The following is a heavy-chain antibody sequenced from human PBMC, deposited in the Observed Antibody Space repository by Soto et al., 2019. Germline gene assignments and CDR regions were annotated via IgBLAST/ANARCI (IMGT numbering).Heavy chain of an antibody. CDR2: ISGSGGST. Sequence: EVQLLESGGGLVQPGGSLRLSCAASGFTFISYAMSWVRQAPGKGLEWVSAISGSGGSTDYADSVKGRLTISRNNSTNASYLQMHSQRAADTAVYYCANGSVRISWVWDNFAYWGPGTLVIAS. J-gene: IGHJ4*02. CDR1: GFTFISYA. CDR3: ANGSVRISWVWDNFAY. V-gene: IGHV3-23*01. D-gene: IGHD3-16*01.